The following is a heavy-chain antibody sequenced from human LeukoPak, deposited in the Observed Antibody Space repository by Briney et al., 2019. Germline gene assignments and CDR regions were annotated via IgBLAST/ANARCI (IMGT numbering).Heavy chain of an antibody. J-gene: IGHJ3*02. CDR2: INPNSGGT. V-gene: IGHV1-2*02. D-gene: IGHD5-24*01. Sequence: ASVKVSCKASGYTFTGYYMHWVRQAPGQGLEWMGWINPNSGGTNYAQKFQGRVTMTRDTTISTAYMELSRLRSDDTAVYYCVREEVEMASDAFDIWGQGTMVTVSS. CDR3: VREEVEMASDAFDI. CDR1: GYTFTGYY.